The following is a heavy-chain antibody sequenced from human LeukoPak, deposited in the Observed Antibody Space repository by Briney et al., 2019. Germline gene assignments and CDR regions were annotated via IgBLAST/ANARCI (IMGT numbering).Heavy chain of an antibody. Sequence: GSSLRLSCAASGFTFDHYAMHWVRQAPGKGLEGVSGISWNSGSIGYADSVKGRFTISRDNAKISLHMQMDSLQAEDTALYYCAMDIGAGYSYGYYFDYWGQGAL. CDR3: AMDIGAGYSYGYYFDY. CDR1: GFTFDHYA. CDR2: ISWNSGSI. D-gene: IGHD5-18*01. J-gene: IGHJ4*02. V-gene: IGHV3-9*01.